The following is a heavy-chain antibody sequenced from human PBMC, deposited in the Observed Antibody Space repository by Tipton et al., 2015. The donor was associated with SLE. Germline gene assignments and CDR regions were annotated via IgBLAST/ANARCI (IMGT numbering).Heavy chain of an antibody. CDR3: ARVLGVVKSYYMDV. Sequence: TLSLTCAVSGASIRTYYWSWIRQSPGKGLEWIDHMYHSGSSNYNPSLASRVTISIDKSKNQLSLTLNSVTTADTAMYYCARVLGVVKSYYMDVWGKGTTVTVSS. D-gene: IGHD3-3*01. CDR2: MYHSGSS. CDR1: GASIRTYY. V-gene: IGHV4-59*01. J-gene: IGHJ6*03.